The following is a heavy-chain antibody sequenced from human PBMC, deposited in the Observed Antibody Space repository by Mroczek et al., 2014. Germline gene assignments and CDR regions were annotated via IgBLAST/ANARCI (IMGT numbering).Heavy chain of an antibody. V-gene: IGHV3-23*01. CDR2: ISGSGGSSGST. CDR3: AKASLVGLRTFDD. D-gene: IGHD1-26*01. CDR1: GFTLSSYA. J-gene: IGHJ4*02. Sequence: EVQLLESGGGLVQPGGSLRLSCAASGFTLSSYAMSWVRQAPGKGLEWVSGISGSGGSSGSTYYADSAKGRFTISRDNSKNTVFLQMNSLRAEDTAVYYCAKASLVGLRTFDDWGQGTLVTVSS.